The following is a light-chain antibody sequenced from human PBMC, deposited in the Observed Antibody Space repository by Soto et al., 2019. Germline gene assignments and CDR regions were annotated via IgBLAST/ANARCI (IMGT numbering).Light chain of an antibody. Sequence: QSVLTQPPSASGTPGQRVTISCSRGSSNIGINTVNWYQQLPGTAPKVLIYTDNERPSGVPDRFSGSTSGTSASLAINGLQSGDEADYYCGAWDESLNGYVFGTGTKVTVL. CDR1: SSNIGINT. V-gene: IGLV1-44*01. CDR3: GAWDESLNGYV. J-gene: IGLJ1*01. CDR2: TDN.